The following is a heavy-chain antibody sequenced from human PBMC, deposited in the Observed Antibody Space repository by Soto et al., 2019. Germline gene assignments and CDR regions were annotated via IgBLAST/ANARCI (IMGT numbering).Heavy chain of an antibody. CDR2: ISSSSYI. J-gene: IGHJ4*02. D-gene: IGHD6-13*01. Sequence: GGSLRLSCGASGFTLSGYSMNWMRQAPGKGLEWVSSISSSSYIYYADSVKGRFTISRDNAKNSLYLQMNSLRAEDTAVYYCARSIAAAGHFDYWGQGTLVTVSS. CDR3: ARSIAAAGHFDY. V-gene: IGHV3-21*01. CDR1: GFTLSGYS.